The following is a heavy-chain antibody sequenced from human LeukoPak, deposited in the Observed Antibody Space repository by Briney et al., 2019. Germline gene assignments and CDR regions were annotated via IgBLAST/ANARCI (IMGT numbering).Heavy chain of an antibody. D-gene: IGHD6-6*01. Sequence: PGGSLRLSCAASGFTFDNYGMTWVRQVPGRGLEWVSGINWNGGSTGYADSVRGRFTISRDNDKNSLFLQMNSLRAEDTALYYCVRKFSYSSSAYNPHYFDSWGQGILVTVSS. V-gene: IGHV3-20*04. CDR2: INWNGGST. CDR3: VRKFSYSSSAYNPHYFDS. J-gene: IGHJ4*02. CDR1: GFTFDNYG.